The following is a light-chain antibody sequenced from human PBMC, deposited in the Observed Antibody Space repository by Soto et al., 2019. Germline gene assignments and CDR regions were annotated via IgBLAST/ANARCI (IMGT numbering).Light chain of an antibody. CDR3: QQYYRTLRT. J-gene: IGKJ1*01. CDR2: WAS. CDR1: QSVLYSSNNKNY. Sequence: DIVMTQSPDSLAVSLGERATINCKSSQSVLYSSNNKNYLAWYQHKPGQPPKLLIYWASTRESGVPDRFSGSGSGTDFTLTISSLQAEDVAVYYCQQYYRTLRTFGQGTKVEIK. V-gene: IGKV4-1*01.